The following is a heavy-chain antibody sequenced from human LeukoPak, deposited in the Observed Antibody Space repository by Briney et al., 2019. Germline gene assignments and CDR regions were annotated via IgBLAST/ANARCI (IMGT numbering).Heavy chain of an antibody. CDR2: INPNSGGT. CDR3: ARGLGKCTFDI. Sequence: GASVKVSCKASGYTFTGYYIHWVRRAPGQGLEWMGWINPNSGGTNYAQKFQGSVTITRDTSITTVYMELSRLTSDDTAIYYGARGLGKCTFDIWGQGTMVIVSS. CDR1: GYTFTGYY. V-gene: IGHV1-2*02. J-gene: IGHJ3*02. D-gene: IGHD3-16*01.